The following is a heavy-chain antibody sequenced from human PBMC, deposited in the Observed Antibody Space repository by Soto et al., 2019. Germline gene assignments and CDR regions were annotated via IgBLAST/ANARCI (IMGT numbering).Heavy chain of an antibody. V-gene: IGHV3-23*01. CDR3: ARLRGGRRHYDILTGLRHLTTTPPYYYYYGMDV. CDR2: ISGSGGST. CDR1: GFTFSSYA. Sequence: GGSLRLSCAASGFTFSSYAMSWVRQAPGKGLEWVSAISGSGGSTYYADSVKGRFTISRDNSKNTLYLQMNSLRAEDTAVYYCARLRGGRRHYDILTGLRHLTTTPPYYYYYGMDVWGQGTTVTVSS. J-gene: IGHJ6*02. D-gene: IGHD3-9*01.